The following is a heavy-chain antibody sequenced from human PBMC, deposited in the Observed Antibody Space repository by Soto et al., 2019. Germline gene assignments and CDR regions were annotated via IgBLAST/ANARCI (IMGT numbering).Heavy chain of an antibody. D-gene: IGHD2-15*01. CDR3: AREDSQYDYFDY. V-gene: IGHV4-59*01. J-gene: IGHJ4*02. CDR2: VFHTGST. Sequence: SETLSLTCIISGGSISSNYWSWIRQSPGKGLEWIGYVFHTGSTRYNPSLKSRVGISVDMSKNQFSLNLTSVTAADTAVYYCAREDSQYDYFDYWGQGTLVTVSS. CDR1: GGSISSNY.